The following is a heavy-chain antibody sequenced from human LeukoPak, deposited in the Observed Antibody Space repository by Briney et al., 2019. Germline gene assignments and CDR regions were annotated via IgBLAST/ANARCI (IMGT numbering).Heavy chain of an antibody. CDR3: VHWGPIRGVIITYLWGY. J-gene: IGHJ4*01. CDR2: TYWNDEK. V-gene: IGHV2-5*01. CDR1: GFPLTTSGVG. D-gene: IGHD3-10*01. Sequence: SGPTLVKPTQTLTLTCTFSGFPLTTSGVGVGWIRQPPGKALEWLALTYWNDEKHYSPSLKNRLTITKDTSKNQVVLTMTNMDPVDTATYYCVHWGPIRGVIITYLWGYWGQGTLVTVSS.